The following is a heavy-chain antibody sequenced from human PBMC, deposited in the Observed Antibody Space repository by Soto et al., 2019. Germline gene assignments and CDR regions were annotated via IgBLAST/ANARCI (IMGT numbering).Heavy chain of an antibody. V-gene: IGHV1-69*13. D-gene: IGHD2-15*01. Sequence: ASVKVSCKASGGTFSSYAISWVRQAPGQGLEWMGGIIPIFGTANYAQKFQGRVTITADESTSTAYMELSSLRSEDTAVYYCARARSAVYCSGGSCYYFDYWGQGTLVTVSS. CDR2: IIPIFGTA. CDR1: GGTFSSYA. J-gene: IGHJ4*02. CDR3: ARARSAVYCSGGSCYYFDY.